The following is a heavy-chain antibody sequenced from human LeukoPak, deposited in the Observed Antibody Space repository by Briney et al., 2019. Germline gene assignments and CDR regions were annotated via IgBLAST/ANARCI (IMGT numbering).Heavy chain of an antibody. Sequence: PGGSLRLSCTTSGFNFVDYGMSWVRQAPGKGLEWVSGINCNGGSTGYADSLKGRFTISRDNAKNSLYLQMNSLRAEDTALYYCAREVYYYDSSGYYGDAFDIWGQGTMVTVSS. V-gene: IGHV3-20*04. CDR3: AREVYYYDSSGYYGDAFDI. CDR2: INCNGGST. J-gene: IGHJ3*02. D-gene: IGHD3-22*01. CDR1: GFNFVDYG.